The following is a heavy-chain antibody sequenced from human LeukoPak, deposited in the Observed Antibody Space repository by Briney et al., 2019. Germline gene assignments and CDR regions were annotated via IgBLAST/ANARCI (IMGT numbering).Heavy chain of an antibody. J-gene: IGHJ4*02. D-gene: IGHD3-10*02. Sequence: GGALRLSCAASRFTFSSYWMHWVRHAPEKGLVWVSRIDSDGSGTVYADSVIGRFSISTDNAKNTLYLQMNSLRAEDTAVYYCARGRNVFVSWGQGTLVTVSS. CDR1: RFTFSSYW. CDR2: IDSDGSGT. CDR3: ARGRNVFVS. V-gene: IGHV3-74*01.